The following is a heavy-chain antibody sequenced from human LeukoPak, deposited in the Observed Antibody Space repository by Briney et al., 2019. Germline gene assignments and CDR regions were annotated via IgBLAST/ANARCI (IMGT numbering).Heavy chain of an antibody. V-gene: IGHV3-66*02. CDR1: GITVSRNH. D-gene: IGHD1-14*01. CDR2: IYSGGST. CDR3: ASGIPPSDY. J-gene: IGHJ4*02. Sequence: GGSLRLSCAASGITVSRNHMSWVRQAPGKGLEWVSVIYSGGSTYYADSVKGRFTISRDNSKNTLYLQMNSLRAEDTAVYYCASGIPPSDYWGQGTLVTVSS.